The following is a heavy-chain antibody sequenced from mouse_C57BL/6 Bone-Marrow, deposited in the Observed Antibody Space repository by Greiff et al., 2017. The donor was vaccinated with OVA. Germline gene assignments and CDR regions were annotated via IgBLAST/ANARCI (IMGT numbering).Heavy chain of an antibody. Sequence: QVQLKQSGAELVRPGASVKLSCKASGYTFTDYYINWVKQRPGQGLEWIARIYPGSGNTYYNEKFKGKATLTAEKSSSTAYMQLSSLTSEDSAVYFCARTLLRRYFDVWGTGTTVTVSS. CDR3: ARTLLRRYFDV. CDR1: GYTFTDYY. V-gene: IGHV1-76*01. D-gene: IGHD1-2*01. J-gene: IGHJ1*03. CDR2: IYPGSGNT.